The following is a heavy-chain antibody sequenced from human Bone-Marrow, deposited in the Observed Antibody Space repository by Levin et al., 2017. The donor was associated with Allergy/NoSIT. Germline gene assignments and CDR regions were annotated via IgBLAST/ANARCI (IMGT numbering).Heavy chain of an antibody. CDR2: IYSNGDA. J-gene: IGHJ4*02. Sequence: GSLRLSCSVSGGSMSRYYWSWIRQSPERGLEWLGYIYSNGDASYNPSLEGRVTISVDTPRNQFSLRLRSVTAADTALYYCARARDNFGYLPLDHWGQGTLVIVSS. CDR1: GGSMSRYY. D-gene: IGHD5-18*01. CDR3: ARARDNFGYLPLDH. V-gene: IGHV4-59*12.